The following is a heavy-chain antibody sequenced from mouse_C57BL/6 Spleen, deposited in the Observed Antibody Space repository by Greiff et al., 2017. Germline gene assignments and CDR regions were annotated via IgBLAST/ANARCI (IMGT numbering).Heavy chain of an antibody. Sequence: VQLKESGAELVKPGASVKLSCTASGFNIKDYYMHWVKQRTEQGLEWIGRIDPEDGETKYAPKFQGKATITADTSSNTAYLQLSSLTSEDTAVYYCASKGVSTMVTTRDWGQGTTLTVSS. CDR1: GFNIKDYY. J-gene: IGHJ2*01. D-gene: IGHD2-2*01. CDR2: IDPEDGET. CDR3: ASKGVSTMVTTRD. V-gene: IGHV14-2*01.